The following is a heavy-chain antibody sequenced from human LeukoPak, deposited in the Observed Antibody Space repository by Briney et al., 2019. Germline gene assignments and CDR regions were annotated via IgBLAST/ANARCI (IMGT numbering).Heavy chain of an antibody. CDR3: ATLRGDIVVVPDAAVHYYYYMDV. CDR2: IIPIFGTA. V-gene: IGHV1-69*13. CDR1: GGTFSSYA. J-gene: IGHJ6*03. D-gene: IGHD2-2*01. Sequence: ASVKVSCKDSGGTFSSYAISWVRQAPGKGLEWMGGIIPIFGTASYAQKLQGRVPITADESTSTAYMELSSLRSEDTAVYYCATLRGDIVVVPDAAVHYYYYMDVWGKGTTVTVSS.